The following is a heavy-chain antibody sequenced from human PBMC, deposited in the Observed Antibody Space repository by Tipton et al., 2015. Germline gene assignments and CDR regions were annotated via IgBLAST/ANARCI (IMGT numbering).Heavy chain of an antibody. D-gene: IGHD4-23*01. CDR2: IQYSGST. CDR1: GGSINRYY. Sequence: TLSLTCNVTGGSINRYYWSWIRQPPGKGLEWIGYIQYSGSTNYNPSLKSRVTISVDTSKTQFSLKMSSVTASDTAVYYCARARGRHGGLFDSWGQGILVTVSS. V-gene: IGHV4-59*07. J-gene: IGHJ4*02. CDR3: ARARGRHGGLFDS.